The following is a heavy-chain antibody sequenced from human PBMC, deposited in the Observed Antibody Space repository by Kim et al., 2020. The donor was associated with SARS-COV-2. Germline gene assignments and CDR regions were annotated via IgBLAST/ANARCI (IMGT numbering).Heavy chain of an antibody. J-gene: IGHJ4*02. Sequence: SETLSLTCTVSGGPISTNYWGWLRQSAGKGLEWIGRIYFSGSSDYNASLRGRVAMSVDTSRNQFSLELSSVTAADTAVYFCAKGPPRADCGANCYLDYWGQGILVTVSA. CDR2: IYFSGSS. D-gene: IGHD2-21*02. V-gene: IGHV4-4*07. CDR3: AKGPPRADCGANCYLDY. CDR1: GGPISTNY.